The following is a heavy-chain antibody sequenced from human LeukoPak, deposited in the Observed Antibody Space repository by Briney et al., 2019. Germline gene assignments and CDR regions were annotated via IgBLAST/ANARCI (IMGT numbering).Heavy chain of an antibody. Sequence: GGSLRLSCAASGFTFSTYAMIWVRQAPGKGLEWVSAISGSGGSTYYADSVKGRFTISRDNSKNTLYLQMNSLRAEDTAVYYCAKDDLDYGDYPTRFDYWGQGTLVTVSS. CDR1: GFTFSTYA. V-gene: IGHV3-23*01. J-gene: IGHJ4*02. D-gene: IGHD4-17*01. CDR3: AKDDLDYGDYPTRFDY. CDR2: ISGSGGST.